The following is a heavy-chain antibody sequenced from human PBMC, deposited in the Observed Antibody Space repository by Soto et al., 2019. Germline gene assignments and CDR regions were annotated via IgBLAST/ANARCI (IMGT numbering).Heavy chain of an antibody. V-gene: IGHV4-4*02. Sequence: SETLSLTCAVSGGSISSSNWWSWVRQPPGKGLEWIGEIYHSGSTNYNPSLKSRVTISVDKSKSQFSLKLSSVTAADTAVYYCAREPYYYDSSGYYYYFDYWGQGTLVTVSS. D-gene: IGHD3-22*01. CDR1: GGSISSSNW. CDR3: AREPYYYDSSGYYYYFDY. J-gene: IGHJ4*02. CDR2: IYHSGST.